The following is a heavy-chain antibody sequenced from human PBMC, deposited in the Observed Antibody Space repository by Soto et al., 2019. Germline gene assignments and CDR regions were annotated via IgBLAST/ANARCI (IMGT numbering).Heavy chain of an antibody. D-gene: IGHD2-2*01. V-gene: IGHV1-69*01. J-gene: IGHJ6*02. Sequence: QVQLVQSGAEVKKPGSSVKVFCTASGGTFSNYTISWVRQAPGQGLEWMGGIIPVFGTTDYEQKFQGRVTITADGSTSTAYMRLSSLSSADTAVYYCARSSPYIVVRKPTGNQDYYGMDVWGQGTTVTVSS. CDR3: ARSSPYIVVRKPTGNQDYYGMDV. CDR1: GGTFSNYT. CDR2: IIPVFGTT.